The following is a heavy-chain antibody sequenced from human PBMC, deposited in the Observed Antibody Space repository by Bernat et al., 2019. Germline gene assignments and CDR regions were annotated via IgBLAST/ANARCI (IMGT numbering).Heavy chain of an antibody. CDR1: GYSFTSYG. J-gene: IGHJ5*02. CDR3: ARGAYGDYWFDP. V-gene: IGHV5-51*03. CDR2: IYPGDSDT. D-gene: IGHD4-17*01. Sequence: EVQLVQSGAEVKKPGEALKNSCKGAGYSFTSYGIGWVSQMPGKGLEWMGIIYPGDSDTRYSPSFHSHVTISADKSISTAYLQWSSLKASDTAMYYCARGAYGDYWFDPWGQGTLVTVSS.